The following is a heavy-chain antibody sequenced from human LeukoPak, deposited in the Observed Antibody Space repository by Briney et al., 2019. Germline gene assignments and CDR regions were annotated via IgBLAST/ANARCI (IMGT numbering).Heavy chain of an antibody. D-gene: IGHD6-19*01. Sequence: ASVKVSCKASGYTFTSYGISWVRQAPGQGLEWMGWISAYNGSTNYAQKLQGRVTMTTDTSTSTAYMELRSLRSDDTAVYYCARDGWYKSYYYYGMDVWGKGTTVTVSS. J-gene: IGHJ6*04. CDR2: ISAYNGST. V-gene: IGHV1-18*04. CDR1: GYTFTSYG. CDR3: ARDGWYKSYYYYGMDV.